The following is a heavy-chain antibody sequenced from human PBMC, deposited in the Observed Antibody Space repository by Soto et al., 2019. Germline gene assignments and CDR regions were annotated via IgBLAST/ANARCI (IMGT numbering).Heavy chain of an antibody. Sequence: QEQLMQSGAEVKKPGASVKVSCKASGGTFRNHVFNWVRQAPGQGLEWMGGIIPIIGTPNYAQKFQGRVTITADASTNTVYLEVSSLRSQDTAVYYCARDLEFRDGNISHLDYWGQGTLVTVSS. CDR2: IIPIIGTP. CDR3: ARDLEFRDGNISHLDY. V-gene: IGHV1-69*13. D-gene: IGHD3-10*01. J-gene: IGHJ4*02. CDR1: GGTFRNHV.